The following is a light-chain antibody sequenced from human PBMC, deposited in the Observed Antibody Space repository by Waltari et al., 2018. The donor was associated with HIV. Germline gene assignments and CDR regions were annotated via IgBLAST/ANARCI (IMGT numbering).Light chain of an antibody. V-gene: IGLV2-14*03. CDR2: DVY. Sequence: QSALTQPASVSGSPGQSITISCTGTSSDVGAYDYVSWYQQHPGKVPKLLIYDVYMRPSRISNRFSGSKSGNTASLTISGLWDEDEADYYCASFTSGRLNVFGTGTKVTVL. CDR1: SSDVGAYDY. CDR3: ASFTSGRLNV. J-gene: IGLJ1*01.